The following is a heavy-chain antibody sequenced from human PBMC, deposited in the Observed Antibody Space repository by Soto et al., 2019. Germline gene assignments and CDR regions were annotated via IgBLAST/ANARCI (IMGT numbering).Heavy chain of an antibody. CDR2: IWYDGSNK. D-gene: IGHD6-25*01. CDR3: ARVRGKSDWSGNKRGWLSSALQNYYFDY. J-gene: IGHJ4*02. CDR1: GFTFSSYG. Sequence: QVQLVESGGGVVQPGRSLRLSCAASGFTFSSYGMHWVRQAPGKGLEWVAVIWYDGSNKYYADSVKGRFTISRDNSKNTLYLQRNSLRAEETAVYYCARVRGKSDWSGNKRGWLSSALQNYYFDYWGQGTLVPGSS. V-gene: IGHV3-33*01.